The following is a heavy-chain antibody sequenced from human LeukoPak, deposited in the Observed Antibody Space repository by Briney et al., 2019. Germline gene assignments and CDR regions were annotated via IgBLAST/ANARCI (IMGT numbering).Heavy chain of an antibody. Sequence: PSETLSLTCAVYGGSFSGYYWSWIRQPPGKGLEWVGEGNHSGSTNSNPSLKSRVTISVDTSKTQFSLNLSSVTAADTAVYYCARSTPSSGQLFWGNWGQGTLVTVSS. D-gene: IGHD3-22*01. CDR3: ARSTPSSGQLFWGN. J-gene: IGHJ4*02. CDR2: GNHSGST. CDR1: GGSFSGYY. V-gene: IGHV4-34*01.